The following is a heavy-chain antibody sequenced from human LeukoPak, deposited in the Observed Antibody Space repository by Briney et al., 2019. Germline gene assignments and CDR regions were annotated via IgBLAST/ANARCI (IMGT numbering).Heavy chain of an antibody. Sequence: ASVKVSCKASGYSFVGYYLHWVRQAPGQGLEWMSWIDPYTGNTHYAQKFQGRLTVTRDTSISTTYMGLSWLTSDDTAMYYCAREYSASEHWGQGTLVTVSS. D-gene: IGHD5-12*01. CDR3: AREYSASEH. CDR2: IDPYTGNT. J-gene: IGHJ1*01. CDR1: GYSFVGYY. V-gene: IGHV1-2*02.